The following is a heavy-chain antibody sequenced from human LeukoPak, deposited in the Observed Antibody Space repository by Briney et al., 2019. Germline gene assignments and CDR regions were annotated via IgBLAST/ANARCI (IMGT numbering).Heavy chain of an antibody. Sequence: GRSLRLSCAASGFTFSSYAMHWVRQAPGKGLEWVAVISYDGSNKYYADSVKGRFTISRDNSKNTLYLQMNSLRAADTAVYYCASGGYIYGYDFSFYYWGQGTLVTVSS. J-gene: IGHJ4*02. V-gene: IGHV3-30*04. CDR3: ASGGYIYGYDFSFYY. CDR2: ISYDGSNK. D-gene: IGHD5-18*01. CDR1: GFTFSSYA.